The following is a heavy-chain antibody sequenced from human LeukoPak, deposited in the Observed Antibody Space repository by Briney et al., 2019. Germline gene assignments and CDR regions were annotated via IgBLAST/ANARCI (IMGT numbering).Heavy chain of an antibody. J-gene: IGHJ4*02. CDR3: AKDNSITMIVVVNQLDY. CDR1: GFTFSSYE. D-gene: IGHD3-22*01. CDR2: ISSSGSTI. Sequence: PGGSLRLSCAASGFTFSSYEMNWVRQAPGKGLEWVSYISSSGSTIYYADSVKGRFTISRDNAKNSLYLQMNSLRAEDTAVYYCAKDNSITMIVVVNQLDYWGQGTLVTVSS. V-gene: IGHV3-48*03.